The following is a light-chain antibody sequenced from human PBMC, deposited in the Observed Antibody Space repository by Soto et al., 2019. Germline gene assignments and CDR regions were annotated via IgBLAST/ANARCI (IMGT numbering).Light chain of an antibody. V-gene: IGKV1-39*01. CDR3: QQGYTSAIT. J-gene: IGKJ5*01. CDR1: QSIGKH. Sequence: DIQNAPAPFSLSSSLVDRSTNNFRASQSIGKHLNWYQQKPGKAPKFLIYAASNLQSGVPSRFSGSGSGTDFTLTVNSLQPEDFATYYCQQGYTSAITFGQGTRLEIK. CDR2: AAS.